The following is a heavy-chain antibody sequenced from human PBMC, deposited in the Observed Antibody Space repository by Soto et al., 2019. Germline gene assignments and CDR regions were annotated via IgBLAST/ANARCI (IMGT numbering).Heavy chain of an antibody. CDR2: IIPIFGTA. Sequence: QVQLVQSGAEVKKPGSSVKVSCKASGGTFSSYAISWVRQAPGQGLEWMGGIIPIFGTADYAQKFQGRVTTTADESTSTAYMGLRNLRSEETAEYYYDSFRANTYCYGMDVWGQGTTVTVSS. V-gene: IGHV1-69*12. CDR3: DSFRANTYCYGMDV. J-gene: IGHJ6*02. CDR1: GGTFSSYA. D-gene: IGHD3-10*01.